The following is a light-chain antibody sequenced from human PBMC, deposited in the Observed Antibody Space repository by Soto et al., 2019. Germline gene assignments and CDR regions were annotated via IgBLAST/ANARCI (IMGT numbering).Light chain of an antibody. CDR2: GTS. V-gene: IGKV3-15*01. CDR3: HQYNFWPT. Sequence: EIVMTQSPATLSVSPGERATLSCRASQSVSSNLAWYQQKPGQSPRLLIYGTSTRATGIPARFSGSGSGTEFTLTISSLQSEDFGVYCCHQYNFWPTFGQGGKV. CDR1: QSVSSN. J-gene: IGKJ1*01.